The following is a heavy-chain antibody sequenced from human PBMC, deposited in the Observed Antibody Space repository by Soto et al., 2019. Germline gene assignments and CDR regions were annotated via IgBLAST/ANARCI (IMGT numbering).Heavy chain of an antibody. Sequence: EVQLVETGGGLIQPGGSLRLSCAASGFIVSRNYMYWVRQAPGKGLEWVSVIDGGGYTYYADSVKGRFTISRDNSKNTLHLQMNSLTTDDTAVYYCARQLVRGVGATSHWGQGALVSVSS. V-gene: IGHV3-53*02. CDR2: IDGGGYT. J-gene: IGHJ4*02. CDR1: GFIVSRNY. D-gene: IGHD1-26*01. CDR3: ARQLVRGVGATSH.